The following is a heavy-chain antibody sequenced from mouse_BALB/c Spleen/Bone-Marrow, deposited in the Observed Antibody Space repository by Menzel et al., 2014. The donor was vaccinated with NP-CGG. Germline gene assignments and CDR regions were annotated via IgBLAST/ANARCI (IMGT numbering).Heavy chain of an antibody. CDR1: GYSFTGYN. V-gene: IGHV1-39*01. D-gene: IGHD2-3*01. Sequence: VQLKQSGPELEKPGASVKISCKASGYSFTGYNMNWVKQSNGKSLEWIGNIDPSYGGTTYNQKFKGKATLTVDKSSSTAYMQLKSLTSEDSAVYYCASGHDGYRTWFAYWGQGTLVTVSA. CDR2: IDPSYGGT. CDR3: ASGHDGYRTWFAY. J-gene: IGHJ3*01.